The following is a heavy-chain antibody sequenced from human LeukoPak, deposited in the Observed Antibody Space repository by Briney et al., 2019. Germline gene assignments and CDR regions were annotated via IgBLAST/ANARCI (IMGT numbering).Heavy chain of an antibody. J-gene: IGHJ5*02. CDR3: ARDPIKYYDFWSGYSNWFDP. CDR1: GYTFTSYD. D-gene: IGHD3-3*01. Sequence: ASVKASCKASGYTFTSYDINWVRQATGQGLEWMGWMNPNSGNTGYAQKFQGRVTMTRNTSISTAYMELSSLRSEDTAVYYCARDPIKYYDFWSGYSNWFDPWGQGTLVTVSS. CDR2: MNPNSGNT. V-gene: IGHV1-8*01.